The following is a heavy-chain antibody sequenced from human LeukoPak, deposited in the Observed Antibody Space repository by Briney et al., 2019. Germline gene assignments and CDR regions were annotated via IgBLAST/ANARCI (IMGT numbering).Heavy chain of an antibody. CDR1: SGSINSDY. J-gene: IGHJ4*02. V-gene: IGHV4-59*01. CDR2: IDSSGST. Sequence: SETLSLTCSVSSGSINSDYWSWIRQPPGKGLEWIGFIDSSGSTNYNYSLRDRITMSIDTSKNQFSLKLTSMTSADTAVYYCARGGPSSRYFDFWGQGTLVSVSS. CDR3: ARGGPSSRYFDF. D-gene: IGHD6-13*01.